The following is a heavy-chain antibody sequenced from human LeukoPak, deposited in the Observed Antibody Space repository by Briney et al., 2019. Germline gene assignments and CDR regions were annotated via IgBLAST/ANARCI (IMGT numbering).Heavy chain of an antibody. Sequence: PGGSLRLSCAASGFTFSSYSTNWVRQAPGKGLEWVSSISSSSSYIYYADSVKGRFTISRDNAKNSLYLQMNSLRAEDTAVYYCARELAMVRGECLIDYWGQGTLVTVSS. CDR2: ISSSSSYI. D-gene: IGHD3-10*01. J-gene: IGHJ4*02. CDR3: ARELAMVRGECLIDY. V-gene: IGHV3-21*01. CDR1: GFTFSSYS.